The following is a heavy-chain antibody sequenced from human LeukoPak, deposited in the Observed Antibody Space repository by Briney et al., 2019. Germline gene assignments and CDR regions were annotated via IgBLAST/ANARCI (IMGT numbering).Heavy chain of an antibody. J-gene: IGHJ4*02. V-gene: IGHV3-53*01. CDR3: ARGDDYFDY. CDR1: EFIVSRNY. CDR2: IYRSGTT. Sequence: GGSLRLSCAASEFIVSRNYMNWVRQAPGQGLEWVSVIYRSGTTYYTDSVKGRFTISRDNSKNTLYLLMNSLRADDTAVYYCARGDDYFDYWGQGTLVTVSS.